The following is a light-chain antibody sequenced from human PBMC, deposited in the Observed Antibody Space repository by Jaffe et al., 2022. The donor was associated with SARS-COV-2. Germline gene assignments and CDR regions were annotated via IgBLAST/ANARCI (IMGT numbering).Light chain of an antibody. CDR2: GAS. CDR3: QQYGSSPLT. J-gene: IGKJ4*01. V-gene: IGKV3-20*01. CDR1: QSVSNRY. Sequence: EIVLTQSPGTLSLSPGERATLSCRARQSVSNRYLAWYQQKPGQAPRLLIFGASSRATGVPDRFSGSGSGTDFTLTISRLEPEDFAVYYCQQYGSSPLTFGGGTKVEIK.